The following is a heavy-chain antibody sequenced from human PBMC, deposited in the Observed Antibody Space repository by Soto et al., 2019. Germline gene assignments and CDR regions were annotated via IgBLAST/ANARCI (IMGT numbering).Heavy chain of an antibody. V-gene: IGHV1-69*13. J-gene: IGHJ4*02. Sequence: SVKVSCKASGYTFTSYGISWVRQAPGQGLEWMGGIIPIFGTANYAQKFQGRVTITADESTSTAYMELSSLRSEDTAVYYCARVPLVPESNYFDYWGQGTLVTVSS. CDR2: IIPIFGTA. D-gene: IGHD3-10*01. CDR1: GYTFTSYG. CDR3: ARVPLVPESNYFDY.